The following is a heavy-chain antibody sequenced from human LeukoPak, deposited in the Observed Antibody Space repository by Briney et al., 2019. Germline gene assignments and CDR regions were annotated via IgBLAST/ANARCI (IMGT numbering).Heavy chain of an antibody. Sequence: GGSLRLSCADSGFTFSSYSLNWVRQAPGKGLEWVSYISSSSSYIYYADSVKGRCTISRDNAKNSLYLQMNSLRAEDTAVYYCARGDVDIVLMVYHYGMDVWGQGTTVTVSS. V-gene: IGHV3-21*01. CDR3: ARGDVDIVLMVYHYGMDV. D-gene: IGHD2-8*01. CDR2: ISSSSSYI. CDR1: GFTFSSYS. J-gene: IGHJ6*02.